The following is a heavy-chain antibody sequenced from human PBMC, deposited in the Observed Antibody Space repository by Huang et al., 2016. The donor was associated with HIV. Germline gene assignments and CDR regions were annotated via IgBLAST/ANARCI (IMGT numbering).Heavy chain of an antibody. Sequence: QLQLQESGPGLVKPSETLSLTCTVSGGSISSSSYYWGWIRQPPGKGLEWIGTIYYSGSTYYNPSLKRRVTISVDTSKNQFSLKLSSVTAADTAVYYCARHERWAMVRGVPQWGFDYWGQGTLVTVSS. CDR2: IYYSGST. CDR3: ARHERWAMVRGVPQWGFDY. CDR1: GGSISSSSYY. D-gene: IGHD3-10*01. J-gene: IGHJ4*02. V-gene: IGHV4-39*01.